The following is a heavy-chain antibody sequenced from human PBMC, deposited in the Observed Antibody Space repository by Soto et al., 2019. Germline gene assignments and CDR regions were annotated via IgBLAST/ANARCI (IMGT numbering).Heavy chain of an antibody. CDR2: IKTDGSST. J-gene: IGHJ4*02. D-gene: IGHD5-18*01. Sequence: EVQLVESGGGLVQPGGSLRLSCAASGFSFSNYWIHWVRQAPGKGLVWVSRIKTDGSSTDYAASVKGRFTISRDNAKNTLYLQMNSLTAEDTAVYYWAKREGNTYGLFHWGQGTLVTVSS. CDR3: AKREGNTYGLFH. CDR1: GFSFSNYW. V-gene: IGHV3-74*01.